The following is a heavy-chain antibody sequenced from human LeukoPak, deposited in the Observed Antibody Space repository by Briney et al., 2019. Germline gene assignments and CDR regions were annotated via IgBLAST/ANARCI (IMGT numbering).Heavy chain of an antibody. V-gene: IGHV3-11*06. Sequence: KPGGSLRLSCAASGFGFSDYYMSWIRQTPGKGLEWVAHISSSSSYTNYADSLKGRFTISRDNAKNSLYLQMNSLRAEDTAVYYCARAVGNSEDFDYWGQGTLVTVSS. CDR1: GFGFSDYY. CDR2: ISSSSSYT. D-gene: IGHD4-23*01. CDR3: ARAVGNSEDFDY. J-gene: IGHJ4*02.